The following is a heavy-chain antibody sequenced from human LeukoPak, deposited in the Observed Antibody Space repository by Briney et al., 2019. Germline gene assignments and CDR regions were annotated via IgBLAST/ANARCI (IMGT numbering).Heavy chain of an antibody. V-gene: IGHV3-21*01. J-gene: IGHJ4*02. CDR1: GFTFSSYS. Sequence: GGSLRLSCAASGFTFSSYSMNWVRQAPGKGLEWVSSISSSSSYIYYADSVKGRFTISRDNAKNSLYLQMNSLRAEDTAVYYCARGIDSSSSADYWGQGTLVTVSS. D-gene: IGHD6-6*01. CDR3: ARGIDSSSSADY. CDR2: ISSSSSYI.